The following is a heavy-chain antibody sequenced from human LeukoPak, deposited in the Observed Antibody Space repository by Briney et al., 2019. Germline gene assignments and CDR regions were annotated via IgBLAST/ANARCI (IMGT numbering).Heavy chain of an antibody. D-gene: IGHD3-22*01. J-gene: IGHJ4*02. CDR3: ATMILTGDRGRGYYDY. V-gene: IGHV4-39*05. Sequence: SETPSLTCTVSGGSISGSNRYWGWVRQPPGKGLDYIGNIHYTGSAYYNPSLMSRVTMSVDTSKNQFSLKLSSVTAADTAVYYCATMILTGDRGRGYYDYWGQGTLVTVSS. CDR2: IHYTGSA. CDR1: GGSISGSNRY.